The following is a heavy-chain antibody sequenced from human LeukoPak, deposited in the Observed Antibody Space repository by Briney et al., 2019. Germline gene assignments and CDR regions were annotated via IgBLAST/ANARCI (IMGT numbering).Heavy chain of an antibody. CDR2: IFYSGST. V-gene: IGHV4-59*08. J-gene: IGHJ5*02. D-gene: IGHD3-16*01. Sequence: EPSETLSLTCTVSGGSISSYLWSWIRQPPGKGLEYIGYIFYSGSTNYNPSIKSRVTISVDTSKTQFSLKLTSVAAADTAVYYCARRSQENGVITANNWFDPWGQGTLVTVSS. CDR3: ARRSQENGVITANNWFDP. CDR1: GGSISSYL.